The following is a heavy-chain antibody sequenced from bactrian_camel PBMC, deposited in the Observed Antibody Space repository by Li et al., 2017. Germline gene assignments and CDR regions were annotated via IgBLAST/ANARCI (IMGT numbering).Heavy chain of an antibody. D-gene: IGHD5*01. CDR1: GFTLSRYP. Sequence: VQLVESGGDSVQAGGSLRLSCAASGFTLSRYPMTWVRQAPGKGFEWVSAINTRFITDYPNSVKGRFTISRDNAKNTLYLQLNSLTTDDTGMYFCLVGFDYWGRGTQVTVS. J-gene: IGHJ4*01. CDR2: INTRFIT. V-gene: IGHV3S40*01. CDR3: LVGFDY.